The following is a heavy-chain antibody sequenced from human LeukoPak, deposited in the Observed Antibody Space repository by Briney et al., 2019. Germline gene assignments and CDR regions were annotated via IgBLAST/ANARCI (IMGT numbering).Heavy chain of an antibody. CDR2: IYYSGST. CDR1: GGSISSYY. CDR3: ARAARSGYCSGGSCYTRNWYFDL. J-gene: IGHJ2*01. Sequence: SETLSLTCTVSGGSISSYYWSWIRQPPGKGLEWIGYIYYSGSTNYNPSLKSRVTISVDTSKNQFSLKLSSVTAADTAVYYCARAARSGYCSGGSCYTRNWYFDLWGRGTLVTVSS. D-gene: IGHD2-15*01. V-gene: IGHV4-59*01.